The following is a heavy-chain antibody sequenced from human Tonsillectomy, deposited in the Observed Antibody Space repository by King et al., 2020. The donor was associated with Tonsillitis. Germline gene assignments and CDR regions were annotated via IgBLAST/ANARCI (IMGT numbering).Heavy chain of an antibody. J-gene: IGHJ4*02. D-gene: IGHD2-8*01. V-gene: IGHV1-2*02. Sequence: QLVQSGAEVKKPGASVKVSCKSSGYPFTGYYLHWVRQAPGQGLEWMGWISPNSGGTNYAQRFQGRVTMTRDQTLSTADRELRRLESDDPAVYYSARGPDILLMIYGIPPIDYWGQGTLVTVSS. CDR1: GYPFTGYY. CDR2: ISPNSGGT. CDR3: ARGPDILLMIYGIPPIDY.